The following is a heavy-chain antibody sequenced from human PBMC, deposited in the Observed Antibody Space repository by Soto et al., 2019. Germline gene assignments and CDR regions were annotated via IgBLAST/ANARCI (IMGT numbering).Heavy chain of an antibody. CDR2: INHSGST. J-gene: IGHJ6*03. CDR1: GGYFSGYC. D-gene: IGHD3-3*01. CDR3: ARVGCFGVVHYYYMDV. Sequence: SETLSLTCAVYGGYFSGYCWSWIRQHPGKGLEWIGEINHSGSTNYIPSLKSRVTISVDTSKNQFSLKLSSVTAADTAVYYCARVGCFGVVHYYYMDVWGKGTTVTVSS. V-gene: IGHV4-34*01.